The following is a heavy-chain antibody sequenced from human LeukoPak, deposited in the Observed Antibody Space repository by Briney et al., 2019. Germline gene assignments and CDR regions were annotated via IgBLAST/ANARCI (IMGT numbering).Heavy chain of an antibody. J-gene: IGHJ4*02. CDR2: INQDGGEG. CDR3: ARDQGSGYDS. D-gene: IGHD5-12*01. V-gene: IGHV3-7*03. CDR1: GLTFSDYW. Sequence: PGGCLRLSCADSGLTFSDYWMSWVRQAPGKGLEWVASINQDGGEGQYVDSVKGRFTISRDNAENSLYLQMNSLRVEDSAVYYCARDQGSGYDSWGQGTLITVSS.